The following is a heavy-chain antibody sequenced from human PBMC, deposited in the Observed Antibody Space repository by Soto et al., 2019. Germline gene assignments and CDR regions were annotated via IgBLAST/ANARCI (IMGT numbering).Heavy chain of an antibody. CDR3: ARLGTFGGVIDY. D-gene: IGHD3-16*02. CDR2: IYYSGST. CDR1: GGSISSGGYY. Sequence: PSETLSLTCTVSGGSISSGGYYWSWIRQHPGKGLEWIGYIYYSGSTYYNPSLKSRVTISVDTSKNQFSLKLCSVTAADTAVYYCARLGTFGGVIDYWGQGTLVTVSS. J-gene: IGHJ4*02. V-gene: IGHV4-39*01.